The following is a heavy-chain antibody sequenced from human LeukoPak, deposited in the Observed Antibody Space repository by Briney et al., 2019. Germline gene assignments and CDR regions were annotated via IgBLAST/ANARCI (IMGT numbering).Heavy chain of an antibody. D-gene: IGHD6-13*01. J-gene: IGHJ5*02. CDR1: GYTFTGYY. V-gene: IGHV1-2*02. CDR2: INPNSGGT. Sequence: GASVKVSCKASGYTFTGYYMHWVRQAPGQGLESMGWINPNSGGTNYAQKFQGRVTMTRDTSISTAYMELSRLRSDDTAVYYCATLYSSSLNWFDPWGQGTLVTVSS. CDR3: ATLYSSSLNWFDP.